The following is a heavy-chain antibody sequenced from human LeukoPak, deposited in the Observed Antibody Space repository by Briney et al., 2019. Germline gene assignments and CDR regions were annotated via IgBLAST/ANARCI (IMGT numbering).Heavy chain of an antibody. Sequence: GGSLRLSCAASGFTFSSYGMHWVRQAPGKGLEWVAVISYDGSNKYYADSVKGRFTISRDNSKNTLYLQMNSLRAEDTAVYYCAKDSAPYSSGWDYFDYWGQGTLVTVSS. V-gene: IGHV3-30*18. CDR2: ISYDGSNK. D-gene: IGHD6-19*01. CDR3: AKDSAPYSSGWDYFDY. J-gene: IGHJ4*02. CDR1: GFTFSSYG.